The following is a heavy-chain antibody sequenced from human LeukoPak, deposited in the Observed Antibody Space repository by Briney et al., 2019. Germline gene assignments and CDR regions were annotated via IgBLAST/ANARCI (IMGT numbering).Heavy chain of an antibody. J-gene: IGHJ4*02. V-gene: IGHV1-69*05. CDR3: AREAYYDSSGSYYFDY. D-gene: IGHD3-22*01. Sequence: SVKVSCKASGGTFSSYAISWVRQAPGQGLKWMGGIIPIFGTANYAQKFQGRVTITTDESTSTACMELSSLRSEDTAEYYCAREAYYDSSGSYYFDYWGQGTLVTVSS. CDR2: IIPIFGTA. CDR1: GGTFSSYA.